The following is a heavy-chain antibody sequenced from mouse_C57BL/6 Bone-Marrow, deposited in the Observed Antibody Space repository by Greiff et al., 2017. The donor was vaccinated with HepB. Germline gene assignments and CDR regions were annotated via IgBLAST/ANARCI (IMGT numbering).Heavy chain of an antibody. D-gene: IGHD1-1*01. V-gene: IGHV5-4*03. CDR1: GFTFSSYA. J-gene: IGHJ2*01. Sequence: DVKLVESGGGLVKPGGSLKLSCAASGFTFSSYAMSWVRQTPEKRLEWVATISDGGSYTYYPDNVKGRFTISRDNAKNNLYLQMSHLKSEDTAMYYCARNGYYGSSYGYWGQGTTLTVSS. CDR2: ISDGGSYT. CDR3: ARNGYYGSSYGY.